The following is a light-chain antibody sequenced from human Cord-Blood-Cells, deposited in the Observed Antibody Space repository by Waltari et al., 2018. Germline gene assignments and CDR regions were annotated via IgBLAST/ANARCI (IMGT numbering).Light chain of an antibody. Sequence: HCALPQPAPASGSPGQSIPISRAATSSDAGSYTLVPWYQQHPGKAPKLMIYEVSKRPSGVSNRFSGSKSGNTASLTISGLQAEDEADYYCCSYAGSSTVVFGGGTKLTVL. V-gene: IGLV2-23*02. CDR3: CSYAGSSTVV. CDR1: SSDAGSYTL. CDR2: EVS. J-gene: IGLJ2*01.